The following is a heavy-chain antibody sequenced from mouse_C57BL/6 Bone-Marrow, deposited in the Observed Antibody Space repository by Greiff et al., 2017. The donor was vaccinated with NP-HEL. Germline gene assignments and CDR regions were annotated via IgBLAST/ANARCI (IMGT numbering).Heavy chain of an antibody. Sequence: VKLVESGAELARPGASVKLSCKASGYTFTSYGISWVKQRTGQGLEWIGEIYPRSGNTYYNEKFKGKATLTADKSSSTAYMELRSLTSEDSAVYFCANHYYGSSWFAYWGQGTLVTVSA. J-gene: IGHJ3*01. D-gene: IGHD1-1*01. CDR3: ANHYYGSSWFAY. CDR2: IYPRSGNT. CDR1: GYTFTSYG. V-gene: IGHV1-81*01.